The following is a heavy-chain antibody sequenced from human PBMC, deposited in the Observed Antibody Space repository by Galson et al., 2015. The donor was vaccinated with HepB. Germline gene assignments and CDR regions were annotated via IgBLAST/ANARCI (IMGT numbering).Heavy chain of an antibody. CDR1: GFTFSSYA. D-gene: IGHD2-2*02. J-gene: IGHJ4*02. CDR3: ARVDANYCSSTSCYIFDY. CDR2: ISYDGSNK. V-gene: IGHV3-30-3*01. Sequence: SLRLSCAASGFTFSSYAMHWVRQAPGKGLEWVAVISYDGSNKYYADSVKGRFTISRDNSKNTLYLQMNSLRAEDTAVYYCARVDANYCSSTSCYIFDYWGQGTLVTVSS.